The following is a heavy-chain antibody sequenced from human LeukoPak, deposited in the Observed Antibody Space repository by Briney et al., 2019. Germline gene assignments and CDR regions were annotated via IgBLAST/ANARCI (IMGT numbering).Heavy chain of an antibody. Sequence: GGSLRLSCAASGFTFRSYGMHWVRQAPGKGLEWVAVIWYDGSNKDYADPVKGRFTISRDNSKNTLNLQMNSLRAEDTAVYYCVREWYGFDYWGQGTLVTVSS. D-gene: IGHD1-14*01. J-gene: IGHJ4*02. CDR2: IWYDGSNK. CDR1: GFTFRSYG. CDR3: VREWYGFDY. V-gene: IGHV3-33*01.